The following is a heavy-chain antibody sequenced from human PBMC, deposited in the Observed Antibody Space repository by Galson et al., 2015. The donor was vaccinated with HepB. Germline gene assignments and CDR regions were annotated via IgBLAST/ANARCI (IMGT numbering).Heavy chain of an antibody. Sequence: SLRLSCAASGFTFSSYGMHWVRQAPGKGLEWVAVISYDGSNKYYADSVKGRFTISRDNSKNTLYLQMNSLRAEDTAVYYCAKVVEEAAAGRHYYYGMDVWGQGTTVTVSS. CDR1: GFTFSSYG. V-gene: IGHV3-30*18. CDR3: AKVVEEAAAGRHYYYGMDV. D-gene: IGHD6-13*01. CDR2: ISYDGSNK. J-gene: IGHJ6*02.